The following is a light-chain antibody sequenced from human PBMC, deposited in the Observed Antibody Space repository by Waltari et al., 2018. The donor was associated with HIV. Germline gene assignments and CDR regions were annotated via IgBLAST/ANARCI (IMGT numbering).Light chain of an antibody. J-gene: IGLJ1*01. CDR3: VGWDGSPSGYV. V-gene: IGLV1-47*01. Sequence: QSVLTQPPSASGTPGQTVTIPCSGSSSNIGNDNVSWYQQLPGMTPKLLIYKNYQRPSGVPDRFAGSKSGTSASLAISGLRSEDEADYYCVGWDGSPSGYVFGAGTKVTVL. CDR1: SSNIGNDN. CDR2: KNY.